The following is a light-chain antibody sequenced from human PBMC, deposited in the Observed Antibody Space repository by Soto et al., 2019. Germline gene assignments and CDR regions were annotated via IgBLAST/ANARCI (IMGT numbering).Light chain of an antibody. J-gene: IGKJ1*01. CDR1: QNVLFNSNNKNY. Sequence: DIVMTQSPDSLAVSLGERATINCKSSQNVLFNSNNKNYLAWYQQKPGQPPKLLMFWASTRESGVPDRFSGRGSGTAFTFTSSSLQAEDVAFYFCQQYYSTPRTFGQGTKVEIK. CDR2: WAS. CDR3: QQYYSTPRT. V-gene: IGKV4-1*01.